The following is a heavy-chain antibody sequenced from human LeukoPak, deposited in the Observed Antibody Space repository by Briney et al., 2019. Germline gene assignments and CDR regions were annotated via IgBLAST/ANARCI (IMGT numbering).Heavy chain of an antibody. J-gene: IGHJ5*02. V-gene: IGHV4-4*07. D-gene: IGHD6-13*01. CDR1: GGSISGYY. Sequence: SETLSLTCSVSGGSISGYYWSWIWQTAEKGLEWIGRVHPSGTTNYNPSLESRITMSVDKSRNHFSLTLTSVTATDTALYFCAREGSSGWYGGNWFDPWGQGILVTVSS. CDR3: AREGSSGWYGGNWFDP. CDR2: VHPSGTT.